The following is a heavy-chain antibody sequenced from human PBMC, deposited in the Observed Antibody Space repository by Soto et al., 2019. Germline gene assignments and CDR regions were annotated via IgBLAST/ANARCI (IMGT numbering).Heavy chain of an antibody. J-gene: IGHJ5*02. CDR3: AREANRQWLVRNNWFDP. D-gene: IGHD6-19*01. V-gene: IGHV1-2*06. Sequence: ASVKVSCKASGYSFTDYHIHWVRQAPGQGLEWLGRINPKSGGTSTAQKFQGRVTMTRDTSISTAYMELSRLRSDDTAVYYCAREANRQWLVRNNWFDPWGQGTLVTVSS. CDR2: INPKSGGT. CDR1: GYSFTDYH.